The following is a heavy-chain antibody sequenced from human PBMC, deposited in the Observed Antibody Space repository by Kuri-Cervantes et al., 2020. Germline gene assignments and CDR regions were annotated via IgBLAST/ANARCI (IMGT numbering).Heavy chain of an antibody. CDR2: IYHSGST. D-gene: IGHD3-10*01. CDR3: ARTYYYGSGTGY. V-gene: IGHV4-4*02. Sequence: SETLSLTCAVSGGSISSSNWWSWVRQPPGKGLEGIGEIYHSGSTNYNPSLKSRVTISVDKSKNQFSPKLSSVTAADTAVYYCARTYYYGSGTGYWGQGTLVTVSS. CDR1: GGSISSSNW. J-gene: IGHJ4*02.